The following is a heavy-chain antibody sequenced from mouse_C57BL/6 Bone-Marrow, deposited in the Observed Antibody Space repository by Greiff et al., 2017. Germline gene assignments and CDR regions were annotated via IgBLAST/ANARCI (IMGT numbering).Heavy chain of an antibody. CDR1: GYTFTSYW. CDR3: AKECFDV. CDR2: IDPNSGGT. Sequence: QVQLQQPGAELVKPGASVTLSCKASGYTFTSYWMPWVKQRPGRGLEWIGRIDPNSGGTKYNEQFKSKATLTVDKSSSTAYMQLSSLTSEGSAVYYCAKECFDVWGTGTTVTVSS. J-gene: IGHJ1*03. V-gene: IGHV1-72*01.